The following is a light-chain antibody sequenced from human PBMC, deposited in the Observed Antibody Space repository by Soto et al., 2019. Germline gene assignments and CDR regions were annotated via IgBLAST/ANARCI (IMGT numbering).Light chain of an antibody. V-gene: IGLV2-23*02. CDR1: SSDVGSYNL. Sequence: QSALTQPASVSGSPGQSITISCTGTSSDVGSYNLVSWYQQHPGKDPKLMIDEVSKRPSGVSNRCSGSKSGNTASLTISGLQSDDEADYYCCAYSGSRTFVVFGGGTKLTVL. CDR3: CAYSGSRTFVV. J-gene: IGLJ2*01. CDR2: EVS.